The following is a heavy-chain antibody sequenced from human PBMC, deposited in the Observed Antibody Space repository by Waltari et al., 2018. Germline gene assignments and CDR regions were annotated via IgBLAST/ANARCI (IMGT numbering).Heavy chain of an antibody. D-gene: IGHD2-21*01. CDR3: ARACGGDCYLGDAFDI. J-gene: IGHJ3*02. CDR1: GGSISSYY. V-gene: IGHV4-59*01. CDR2: IYYSGST. Sequence: QVQLQESGPGLVKPSETLSLTCTVSGGSISSYYWSWIRQPTGKGLEWIGYIYYSGSTNYNPSLKSRVTISVDTSKNQFSLKLSSVTAADTAVYYCARACGGDCYLGDAFDIWGQGTMVTVSS.